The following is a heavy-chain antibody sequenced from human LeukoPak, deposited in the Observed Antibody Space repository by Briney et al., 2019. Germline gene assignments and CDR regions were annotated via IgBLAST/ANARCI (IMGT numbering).Heavy chain of an antibody. D-gene: IGHD2-2*01. CDR1: GFTFSSFA. CDR3: AKDTELLFGWFDP. J-gene: IGHJ5*02. V-gene: IGHV3-23*01. CDR2: LSGSGDNT. Sequence: GGSLRLSCAASGFTFSSFAMSWVRQAPGKGLEWVSALSGSGDNTSYADSVKGRFTVSRDNSKNTLYLQMNSLRAEETAVYYCAKDTELLFGWFDPWGQGTLVSVSS.